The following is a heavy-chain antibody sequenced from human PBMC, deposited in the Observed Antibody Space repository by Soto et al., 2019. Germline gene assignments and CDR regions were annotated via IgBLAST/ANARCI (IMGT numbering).Heavy chain of an antibody. Sequence: QVQLVASGGGVVQPGRSLRLSCAASGFTFSNYHMHWVRQAPGKGLEWVAVIWNDGSNKFYADSVKGRFTISRDNSKNTLYLQMNSLRAEDSAVYYCARIGSWALNFDYWGQGTLVTVS. D-gene: IGHD6-13*01. J-gene: IGHJ4*02. CDR2: IWNDGSNK. V-gene: IGHV3-33*01. CDR1: GFTFSNYH. CDR3: ARIGSWALNFDY.